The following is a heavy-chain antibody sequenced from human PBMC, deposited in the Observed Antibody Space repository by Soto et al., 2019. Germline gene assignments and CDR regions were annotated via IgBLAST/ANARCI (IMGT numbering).Heavy chain of an antibody. V-gene: IGHV1-2*02. D-gene: IGHD7-27*01. CDR2: IDLDIGDT. Sequence: KVSCKASGHTFTGHHMHWVRQAPGQGLEWMGLIDLDIGDTKYAQKFQGRVTSTSDTSITTAYMELRGLRSDDTAVYYCGLEPTGTGGFDYWGQGTLVTVSS. CDR1: GHTFTGHH. J-gene: IGHJ4*02. CDR3: GLEPTGTGGFDY.